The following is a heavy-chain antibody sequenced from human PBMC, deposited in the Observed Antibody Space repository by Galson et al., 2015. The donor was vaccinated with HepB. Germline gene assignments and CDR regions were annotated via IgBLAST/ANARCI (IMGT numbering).Heavy chain of an antibody. CDR3: ARHPGAPPRHDYGMDV. V-gene: IGHV5-51*01. J-gene: IGHJ6*02. CDR2: IYPGDSDT. CDR1: GYSFTSYW. Sequence: QSGAEVKKPGESLKISCKGSGYSFTSYWIGWVRQMPGKGLEWMGIIYPGDSDTRYSPSFQGPVTISADKSISTAYLQWSSLKASDAAMYYCARHPGAPPRHDYGMDVWGQGTTVTVSS. D-gene: IGHD7-27*01.